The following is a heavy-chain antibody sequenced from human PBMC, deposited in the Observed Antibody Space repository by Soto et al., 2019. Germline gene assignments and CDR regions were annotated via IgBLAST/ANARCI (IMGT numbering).Heavy chain of an antibody. CDR2: IYPGTAVP. D-gene: IGHD3-22*01. CDR1: GYSFTSYW. Sequence: PGESLNIACKGSGYSFTSYWIGWVRQMPGKGLEWRGIIYPGTAVPRSSRTFHGQPTLSAHQSTSSASLQWSCLKASDTAMFYCARVSAPATMIVVVTMGAGAFDIWGQGTMVTVAS. CDR3: ARVSAPATMIVVVTMGAGAFDI. J-gene: IGHJ3*02. V-gene: IGHV5-51*01.